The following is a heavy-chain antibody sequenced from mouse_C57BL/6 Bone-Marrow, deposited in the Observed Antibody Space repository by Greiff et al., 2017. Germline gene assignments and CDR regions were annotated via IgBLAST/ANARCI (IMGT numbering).Heavy chain of an antibody. CDR3: ARNNYYGSSYLYYYAMDY. D-gene: IGHD1-1*01. J-gene: IGHJ4*01. CDR1: GFSLTSYA. V-gene: IGHV2-9-1*01. CDR2: IWTGGGT. Sequence: QVQLQQSGPGLVAPSQSLSITCTVSGFSLTSYAISWVRQPPGKGLEWLGVIWTGGGTNYNSALKSRLSISKDNSKSQVFLKMNSLQTDDTARYXCARNNYYGSSYLYYYAMDYWGQGTSVTVSS.